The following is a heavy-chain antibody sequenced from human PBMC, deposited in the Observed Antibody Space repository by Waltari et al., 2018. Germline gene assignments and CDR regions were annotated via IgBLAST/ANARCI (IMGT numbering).Heavy chain of an antibody. CDR2: IRYDGSNK. V-gene: IGHV3-30*02. CDR1: GFIFRSSG. CDR3: AKWGANYFDY. D-gene: IGHD1-26*01. J-gene: IGHJ4*02. Sequence: QVQLVESGGGVVQPGGSLRLSCAASGFIFRSSGMHWVRQAPGKGLEWVAFIRYDGSNKYYADSVKGRFTISRDKSKNTLFLQMNSLRAEDTAVYYCAKWGANYFDYWGQGTLVTVSS.